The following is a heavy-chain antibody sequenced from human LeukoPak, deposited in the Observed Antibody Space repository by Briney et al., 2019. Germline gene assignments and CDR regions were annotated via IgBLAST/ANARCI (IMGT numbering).Heavy chain of an antibody. CDR1: GGTFTSYT. CDR3: ARVNYYDSSGFDY. Sequence: SVKVSCKASGGTFTSYTISWVRQAPGQGLEWMGRIIPILGMANYAQKFQGRVTITADKSTSTAYMELSSLRSEDTAVYYCARVNYYDSSGFDYWGQGTLVTVSS. CDR2: IIPILGMA. D-gene: IGHD3-22*01. V-gene: IGHV1-69*02. J-gene: IGHJ4*02.